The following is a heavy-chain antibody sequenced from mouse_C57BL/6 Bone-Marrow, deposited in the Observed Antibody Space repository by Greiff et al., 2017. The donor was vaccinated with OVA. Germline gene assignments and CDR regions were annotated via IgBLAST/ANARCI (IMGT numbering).Heavy chain of an antibody. CDR1: GFSLSTSGMG. D-gene: IGHD2-3*01. V-gene: IGHV8-12*01. Sequence: ESGPGILQSSQTLSLTCSFSGFSLSTSGMGVSWIRQPSGKGLEWLAHIYWDDDKRYNPSLKSRLTISKDTSRNQVFLKITSVDTADTATYYCARRPIYDGYSHYAMDYWGQGTSVTVSS. CDR3: ARRPIYDGYSHYAMDY. CDR2: IYWDDDK. J-gene: IGHJ4*01.